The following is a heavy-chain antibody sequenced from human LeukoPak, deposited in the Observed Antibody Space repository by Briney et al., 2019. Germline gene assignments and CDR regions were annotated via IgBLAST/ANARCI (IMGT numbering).Heavy chain of an antibody. J-gene: IGHJ4*02. V-gene: IGHV4-4*07. CDR1: DGSISSYY. Sequence: SQTPSLTCTVSDGSISSYYWRWTRQPAGNGLEWIGRVYSSDSTNYNPSLKSRVTMSVDTSKKQFSLKLNSVTAADTAVYYCTRTSPRYGGFDYWGPGTLVTVSS. CDR2: VYSSDST. D-gene: IGHD4-23*01. CDR3: TRTSPRYGGFDY.